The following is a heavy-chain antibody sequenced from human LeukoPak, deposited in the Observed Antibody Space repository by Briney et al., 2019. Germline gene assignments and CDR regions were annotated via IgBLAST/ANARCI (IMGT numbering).Heavy chain of an antibody. J-gene: IGHJ4*02. CDR1: GGSISSGDYY. CDR3: AREDSLGSGWSPGFDY. Sequence: SETLSLTCTVAGGSISSGDYYWSWIRQPPGKGLECIGYIYYSGSTYYNPSLKSRITISVDTSKNQFSLKLSSVTAADTAVYYCAREDSLGSGWSPGFDYWGQGTLVTVSS. D-gene: IGHD6-19*01. CDR2: IYYSGST. V-gene: IGHV4-30-4*02.